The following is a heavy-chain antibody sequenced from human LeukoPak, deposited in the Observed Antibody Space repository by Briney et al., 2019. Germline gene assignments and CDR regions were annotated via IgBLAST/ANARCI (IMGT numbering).Heavy chain of an antibody. CDR2: IYYSGST. Sequence: SETLSLTCTVSGGSISSSSYYWGWIRQPPGKGLEWIGSIYYSGSTYYNPSLKSRVTISVGTSKNQFSLKLSSVTAADTAVYYCARVSSTSPNWFDPWGQGTLVTVSS. CDR1: GGSISSSSYY. D-gene: IGHD2-2*01. J-gene: IGHJ5*02. V-gene: IGHV4-39*07. CDR3: ARVSSTSPNWFDP.